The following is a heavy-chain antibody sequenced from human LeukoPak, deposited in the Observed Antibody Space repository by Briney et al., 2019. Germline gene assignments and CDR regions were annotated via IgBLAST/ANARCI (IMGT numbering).Heavy chain of an antibody. CDR1: GYSIGSGYY. CDR3: ARQHDSYHYYYVDV. V-gene: IGHV4-38-2*01. J-gene: IGHJ6*03. D-gene: IGHD6-13*01. CDR2: LYHSDSI. Sequence: KPSETLSLTCAVSGYSIGSGYYWIWIRQPPGKGLEWIGSLYHSDSIYYNPSLESRVTMSVDTSKNQFSLKLSFVTAADTAVYYCARQHDSYHYYYVDVWGKGTTVTVSS.